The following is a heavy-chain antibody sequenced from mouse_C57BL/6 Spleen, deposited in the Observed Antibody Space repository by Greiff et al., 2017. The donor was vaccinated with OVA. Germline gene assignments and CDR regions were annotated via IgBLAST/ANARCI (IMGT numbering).Heavy chain of an antibody. Sequence: EVQLQQSGPGLVKPSQSLSLTCSVTGYSITSGYYWNWIRQFPGNKLEWMGYISYDGSNNYNPSLKNRISITRDTSKNQFFLKLNSVTTEDTATYYCAKRMVTTHYAMDYWGQGTSVTVSS. J-gene: IGHJ4*01. D-gene: IGHD2-2*01. CDR1: GYSITSGYY. CDR3: AKRMVTTHYAMDY. V-gene: IGHV3-6*01. CDR2: ISYDGSN.